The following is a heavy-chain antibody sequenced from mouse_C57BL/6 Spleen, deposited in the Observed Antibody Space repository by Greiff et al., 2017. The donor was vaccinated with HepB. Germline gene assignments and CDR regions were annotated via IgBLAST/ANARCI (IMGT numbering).Heavy chain of an antibody. Sequence: EVQLVESGGGLVKPGGSLKLSCAASGFTFSDYGMHWVRQAPEKGLEWVAYISSGSSTIYYADTVKGRFTISRDNAKNTLFLQMTSLRSEDTAMYYCARERFPDYYGSSYLFDYWGQGTTLTVSS. CDR3: ARERFPDYYGSSYLFDY. D-gene: IGHD1-1*01. CDR2: ISSGSSTI. J-gene: IGHJ2*01. V-gene: IGHV5-17*01. CDR1: GFTFSDYG.